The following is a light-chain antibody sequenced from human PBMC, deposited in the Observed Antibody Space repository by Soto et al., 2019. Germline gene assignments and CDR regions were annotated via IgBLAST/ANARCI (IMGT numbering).Light chain of an antibody. CDR3: QQYGT. CDR1: QSVSSSY. J-gene: IGKJ1*01. Sequence: EIVLTQSPGTLSLSPGERATLSYRASQSVSSSYLAWYQQKPGQAPRLLIYGATSRATGIPDRFSGSGSGTEFTITISRPEPVNFAVEYFQQYGTFRQGTKVEIK. V-gene: IGKV3-20*01. CDR2: GAT.